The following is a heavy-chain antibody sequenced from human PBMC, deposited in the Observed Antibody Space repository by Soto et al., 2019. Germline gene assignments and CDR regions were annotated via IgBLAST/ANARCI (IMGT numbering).Heavy chain of an antibody. J-gene: IGHJ4*02. CDR2: IYYSGNT. V-gene: IGHV4-31*01. Sequence: QVQLQESGPGLVKPSQTLSLTCTVSGGSISSGGYYWTWIRQHPGKGLEWIGYIYYSGNTYYNPALKSLVTKSVDTSKHQFSLKLSSVTAADTAVYYCARGPPPYCSGGSCYFDYWGQGTLVTVSS. CDR1: GGSISSGGYY. CDR3: ARGPPPYCSGGSCYFDY. D-gene: IGHD2-15*01.